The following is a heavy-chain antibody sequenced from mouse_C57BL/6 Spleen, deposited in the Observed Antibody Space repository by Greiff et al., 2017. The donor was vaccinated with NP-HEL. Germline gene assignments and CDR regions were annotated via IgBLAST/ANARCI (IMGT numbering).Heavy chain of an antibody. CDR1: GYTFTSYW. CDR3: ARDHYYGSSLFYAMDY. D-gene: IGHD1-1*01. CDR2: IYPGSGST. Sequence: VQLQQPGAELVKPGASVKMSCKASGYTFTSYWITWVKQRPGQGLEWIGDIYPGSGSTNYNEKFKSKATLTVDTSSSTAYMQLSSLTSEDSAVYYCARDHYYGSSLFYAMDYWGQGTSVTVSS. J-gene: IGHJ4*01. V-gene: IGHV1-55*01.